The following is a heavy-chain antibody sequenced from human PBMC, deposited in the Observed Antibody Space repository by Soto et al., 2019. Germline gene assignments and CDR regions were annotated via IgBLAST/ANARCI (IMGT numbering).Heavy chain of an antibody. CDR2: ISYDGSNK. CDR1: GFTFSSYA. J-gene: IGHJ4*02. CDR3: ASRYGDYVGFDY. V-gene: IGHV3-30-3*01. Sequence: QVQLVESAGGVVQPGRSLRLSCAASGFTFSSYAMHWVRQAPGKGLEWVAVISYDGSNKYYADSVKGRFTTSRDNSKNTLYLQMNSLRAEDTAVYYCASRYGDYVGFDYWGQGTLVTVSS. D-gene: IGHD4-17*01.